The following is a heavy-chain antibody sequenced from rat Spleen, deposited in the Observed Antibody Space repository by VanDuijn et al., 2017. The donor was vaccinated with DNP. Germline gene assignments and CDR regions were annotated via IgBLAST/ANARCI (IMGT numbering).Heavy chain of an antibody. Sequence: EVQLVESGGGLVQPGRSLKLSCAASGFTFSNYGMAWVRQAPKKGLEWVAYISYDGGSTYYRDPVKGRFTISRDNAKSTLYLQMDSLRSEDTATYYCARSWGDDGYPPFAYWGQGTLVTVSS. D-gene: IGHD1-12*03. V-gene: IGHV5-27*01. J-gene: IGHJ3*01. CDR2: ISYDGGST. CDR3: ARSWGDDGYPPFAY. CDR1: GFTFSNYG.